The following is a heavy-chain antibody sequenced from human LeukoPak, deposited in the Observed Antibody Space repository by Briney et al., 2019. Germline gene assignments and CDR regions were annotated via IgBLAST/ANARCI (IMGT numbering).Heavy chain of an antibody. Sequence: PGGSLRLSCAASGFTVSTNYMSWVRQAPGKGLEWVSVLYSNGNRHYADSVKGRFTISRDNSKNTLDLQMNSLRAEDTAVYYCARYSGDYGCDLYFFDYWGQGALVTVSS. D-gene: IGHD4-17*01. J-gene: IGHJ4*02. CDR2: LYSNGNR. V-gene: IGHV3-53*01. CDR3: ARYSGDYGCDLYFFDY. CDR1: GFTVSTNY.